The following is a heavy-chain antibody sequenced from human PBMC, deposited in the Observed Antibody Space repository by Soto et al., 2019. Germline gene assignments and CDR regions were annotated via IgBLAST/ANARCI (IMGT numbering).Heavy chain of an antibody. J-gene: IGHJ6*02. CDR3: AREPVGPDYAMDV. D-gene: IGHD1-26*01. V-gene: IGHV3-33*01. CDR2: LGFDGGGR. CDR1: GFDFSSYG. Sequence: QMQLVESGGSVVQPGTSLRLSCAAFGFDFSSYGMHWVRQTPGKGLEWVAVLGFDGGGRYYADSVKGRFTISRDNSKKMLYLQMDSLRAEDTALYYCAREPVGPDYAMDVWGQGTTVTVSS.